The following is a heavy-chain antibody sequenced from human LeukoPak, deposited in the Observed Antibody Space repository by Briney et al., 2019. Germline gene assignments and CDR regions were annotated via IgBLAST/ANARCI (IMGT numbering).Heavy chain of an antibody. CDR1: GGSLTSGDYY. D-gene: IGHD3-16*01. J-gene: IGHJ4*02. V-gene: IGHV4-30-4*01. CDR3: VRGAGYDYVWGRTYYFDH. Sequence: SETLSLTCTVSGGSLTSGDYYWNWIRQTPGKGLEWIGYIYDSGLTYFNPSLGSRLSMSVETSSNQFSLKLSSVTAADTAVYFCVRGAGYDYVWGRTYYFDHWGRGTLVTVSS. CDR2: IYDSGLT.